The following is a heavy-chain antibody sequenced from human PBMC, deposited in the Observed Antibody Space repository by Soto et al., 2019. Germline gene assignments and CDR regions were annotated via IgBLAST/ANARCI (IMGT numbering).Heavy chain of an antibody. J-gene: IGHJ6*02. D-gene: IGHD6-6*01. CDR1: GGSFSGYY. CDR2: INHSGST. CDR3: ARGTAARPYNYYGMDV. V-gene: IGHV4-34*01. Sequence: TSETLSLTCAVCGGSFSGYYWSWIRQPPGKGLEWIGEINHSGSTNYNPSLKSRVTISVDTSKNQFSLKLSSVTAADTAVYYCARGTAARPYNYYGMDVWGQGTTVTVSS.